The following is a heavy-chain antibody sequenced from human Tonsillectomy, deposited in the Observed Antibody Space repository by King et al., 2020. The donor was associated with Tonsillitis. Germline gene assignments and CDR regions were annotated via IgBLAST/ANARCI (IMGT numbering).Heavy chain of an antibody. Sequence: VQLQESGPGLVKPSETLSLTCAVSSYFISSGYYWGWIRQSPGKGLEWIGSIYHSGSTYYNPSLKSRVTISVDTSKNQFSLNLSSVTAADTAVYYCARVRGGHDYDSSGNLDYWGQGTLVTVSS. CDR1: SYFISSGYY. CDR3: ARVRGGHDYDSSGNLDY. J-gene: IGHJ4*02. D-gene: IGHD3-22*01. CDR2: IYHSGST. V-gene: IGHV4-38-2*01.